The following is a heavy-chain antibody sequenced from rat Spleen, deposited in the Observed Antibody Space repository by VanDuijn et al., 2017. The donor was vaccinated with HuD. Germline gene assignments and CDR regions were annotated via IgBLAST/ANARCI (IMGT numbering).Heavy chain of an antibody. J-gene: IGHJ2*01. CDR1: GFSLTSYN. CDR2: MRYNGDT. CDR3: WTGDY. V-gene: IGHV2-63*01. D-gene: IGHD5-1*01. Sequence: QVQLKESGPGLVQPSQTLSLTCTVSGFSLTSYNVHWVRQPPGKGLEWMGRMRYNGDTSYNSALKSRLSISRDTSKNQVFLKMNSLQTDDTGTYYCWTGDYWGQGVMVTVSS.